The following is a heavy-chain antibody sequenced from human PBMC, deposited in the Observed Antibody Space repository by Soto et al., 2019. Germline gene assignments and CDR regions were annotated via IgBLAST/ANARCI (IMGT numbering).Heavy chain of an antibody. CDR1: GGTFRNHV. CDR2: IIPIIGTP. V-gene: IGHV1-69*13. Sequence: SVKVSCKASGGTFRNHVFNWVRQAPGQGLEWMGGIIPIIGTPNYAQKFQGRVTITADASTSTVYLEVSSLRSQDTAVYYCARDLEFRDGNISHLDYWGQGTLVTVSS. D-gene: IGHD3-10*01. CDR3: ARDLEFRDGNISHLDY. J-gene: IGHJ4*02.